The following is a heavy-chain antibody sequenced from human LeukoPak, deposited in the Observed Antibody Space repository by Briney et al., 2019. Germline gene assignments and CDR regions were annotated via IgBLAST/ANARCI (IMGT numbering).Heavy chain of an antibody. CDR1: GGSLTSGDYY. J-gene: IGHJ4*02. D-gene: IGHD5-18*01. CDR3: VRGDTAMAN. CDR2: IYYSGST. Sequence: SQTLSLTCTVSGGSLTSGDYYRSWTRHPPGKGLEWIGYIYYSGSTYYNPSLKSRVTISVDTSKNQFSLKLSSVTAADTAVYYCVRGDTAMANWGQGTLVTVSS. V-gene: IGHV4-30-4*08.